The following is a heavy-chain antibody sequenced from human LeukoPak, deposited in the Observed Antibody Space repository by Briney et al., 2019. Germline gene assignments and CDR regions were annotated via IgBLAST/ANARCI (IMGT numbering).Heavy chain of an antibody. J-gene: IGHJ4*02. V-gene: IGHV3-48*04. CDR1: GFTFSSYS. CDR3: ARDGGYSINWYLDY. D-gene: IGHD6-13*01. Sequence: GGSLRLSCAASGFTFSSYSMNWVRQAPGKGLEWVSFISSSSSTIYYADSVKGRFTISRDNAKNSLYLQMNSLRAEDTAVYFCARDGGYSINWYLDYWGQGTLVTVSS. CDR2: ISSSSSTI.